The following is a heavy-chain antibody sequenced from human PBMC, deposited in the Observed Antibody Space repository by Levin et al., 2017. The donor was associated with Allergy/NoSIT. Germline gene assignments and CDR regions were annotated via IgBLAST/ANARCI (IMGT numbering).Heavy chain of an antibody. Sequence: GGSLRLSCTASGFTFSSYAMNWVRQAPGKGLEWVAVISGDGDSASYADSVKGRFTISRDKSKNTLYLQMNGLRVEDTAVYYCAKGEAVIINWGYFDYWGRGTLVTVSS. CDR3: AKGEAVIINWGYFDY. CDR1: GFTFSSYA. V-gene: IGHV3-23*01. CDR2: ISGDGDSA. D-gene: IGHD7-27*01. J-gene: IGHJ4*02.